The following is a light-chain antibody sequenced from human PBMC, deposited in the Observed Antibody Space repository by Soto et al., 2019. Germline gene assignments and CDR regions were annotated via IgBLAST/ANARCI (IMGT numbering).Light chain of an antibody. CDR3: CSYAGPSTYVV. CDR1: SSDVGSYNL. V-gene: IGLV2-23*02. Sequence: QSALTQPASVSGSPGQSITISCTGTSSDVGSYNLVSWYQQYPGKAPKFMIYEVSKRPSGVSNCFSGSKSGNTASLTISGLQADDEADYYCCSYAGPSTYVVFGGGTKVTVL. CDR2: EVS. J-gene: IGLJ2*01.